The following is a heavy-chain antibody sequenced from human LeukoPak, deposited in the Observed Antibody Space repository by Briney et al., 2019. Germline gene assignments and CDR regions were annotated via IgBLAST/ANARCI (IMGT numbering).Heavy chain of an antibody. CDR2: IYYSGST. CDR1: GGSISSYY. V-gene: IGHV4-59*08. Sequence: SSETLSLTCTVSGGSISSYYWSWIRQPPGKGLEWIGYIYYSGSTNYNPSLKSRVTISVDTSKNQFSLKLSSVTAADTAVYYCARLGRGYFLLGDAFDIWGQGTMVTVSS. CDR3: ARLGRGYFLLGDAFDI. D-gene: IGHD3-22*01. J-gene: IGHJ3*02.